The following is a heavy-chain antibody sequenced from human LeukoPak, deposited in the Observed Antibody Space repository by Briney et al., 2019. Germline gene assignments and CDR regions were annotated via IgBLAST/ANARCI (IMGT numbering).Heavy chain of an antibody. CDR2: TSGTGGST. Sequence: PGGSLRLSCAASGLTVSSNYMSWVRQAPGKGLEWVSATSGTGGSTYYADSVKGRFSISRDNSKNTLYLQMSSLRAEDSAVYYCARGGVYYPLDHWGQGTLVTVSS. CDR1: GLTVSSNY. CDR3: ARGGVYYPLDH. V-gene: IGHV3-23*01. J-gene: IGHJ4*02. D-gene: IGHD3-16*01.